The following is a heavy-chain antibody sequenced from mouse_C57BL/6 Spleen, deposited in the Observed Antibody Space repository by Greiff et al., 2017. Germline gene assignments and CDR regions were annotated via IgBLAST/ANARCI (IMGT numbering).Heavy chain of an antibody. D-gene: IGHD1-1*01. Sequence: QVQLQQPGAELVKPGASVKLSCKASGYTFTSYWMHWVKQRPGRGLEWIGRIDPNSGGTKYNEKFKSKATLTVDKPSSTAYMQLSSLTSEDSAVYYWASCPSFITTVVADWYFDVWGTGTTVTVSS. CDR2: IDPNSGGT. V-gene: IGHV1-72*01. J-gene: IGHJ1*03. CDR1: GYTFTSYW. CDR3: ASCPSFITTVVADWYFDV.